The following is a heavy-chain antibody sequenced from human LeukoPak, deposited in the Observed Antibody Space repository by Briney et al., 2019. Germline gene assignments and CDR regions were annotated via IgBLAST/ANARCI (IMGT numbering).Heavy chain of an antibody. V-gene: IGHV3-11*05. CDR2: ISDTSSYT. Sequence: PGGSLRLSCAASGXTFSDYYVSWIRQAPGKGLEWVSYISDTSSYTNYADSVKGRFTISRDNAENSLFLQMNSLRAEDTAVYYCARDRGRAMGVDYWGQGTLVTVSS. J-gene: IGHJ4*02. CDR1: GXTFSDYY. D-gene: IGHD3-16*01. CDR3: ARDRGRAMGVDY.